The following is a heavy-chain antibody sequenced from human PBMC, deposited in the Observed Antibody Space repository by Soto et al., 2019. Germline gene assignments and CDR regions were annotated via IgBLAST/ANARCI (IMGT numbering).Heavy chain of an antibody. V-gene: IGHV4-39*01. D-gene: IGHD3-22*01. CDR2: IYYSGNT. Sequence: SETLSLTCTVSGGSISSSSYYWGWIRQPPGKGLEWIGSIYYSGNTYYSPSLKSRVTISVDTSKKQFSLKLSSVTAADTAVYYCARQSRLAMIVVVPGWFDPWGQGTLVTVSS. CDR1: GGSISSSSYY. J-gene: IGHJ5*02. CDR3: ARQSRLAMIVVVPGWFDP.